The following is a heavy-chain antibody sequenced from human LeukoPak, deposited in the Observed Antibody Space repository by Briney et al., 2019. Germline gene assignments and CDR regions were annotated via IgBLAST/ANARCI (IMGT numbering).Heavy chain of an antibody. CDR2: IYYSGST. D-gene: IGHD6-19*01. CDR1: GGSISSSSYY. Sequence: WETLSLTCGVSGGSISSSSYYWGWIRQPPGTGLEWVGTIYYSGSTYYNPSLKSRVTISVDTSKNQFSLKLSSVTAADTAAYYCARQGWSSASGYYFDYWGQGTLVTVSS. J-gene: IGHJ4*02. CDR3: ARQGWSSASGYYFDY. V-gene: IGHV4-39*01.